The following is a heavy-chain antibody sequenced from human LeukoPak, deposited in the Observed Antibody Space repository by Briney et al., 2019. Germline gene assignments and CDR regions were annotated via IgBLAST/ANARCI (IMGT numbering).Heavy chain of an antibody. Sequence: ASVKVSCKASGGTFSSYAISWVRQAPGQGLEWMGGIIPIFGTANYAQKFQGRVTITADESTSTAYMELSSLRSEDTAVYYCAIKPEYYDFWSGYNWFDPWGQGTLVTVSS. CDR1: GGTFSSYA. D-gene: IGHD3-3*01. CDR3: AIKPEYYDFWSGYNWFDP. V-gene: IGHV1-69*13. CDR2: IIPIFGTA. J-gene: IGHJ5*02.